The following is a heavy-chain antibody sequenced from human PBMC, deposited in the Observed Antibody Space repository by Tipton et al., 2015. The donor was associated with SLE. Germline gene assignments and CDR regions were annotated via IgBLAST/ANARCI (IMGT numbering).Heavy chain of an antibody. D-gene: IGHD6-13*01. CDR3: ARDRGSSWFYFDY. Sequence: GSLRLSCAASGFTVSSNYMSWVRQAPGKGLEWVSVIYSGDSTYYADSVKGRFTISRHNSKNTLYLQMNSLRAEDTAVYYCARDRGSSWFYFDYWGQGTLVTVSS. J-gene: IGHJ4*02. V-gene: IGHV3-53*04. CDR2: IYSGDST. CDR1: GFTVSSNY.